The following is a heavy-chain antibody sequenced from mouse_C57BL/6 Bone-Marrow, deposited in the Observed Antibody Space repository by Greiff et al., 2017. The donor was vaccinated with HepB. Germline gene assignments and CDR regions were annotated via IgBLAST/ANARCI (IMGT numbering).Heavy chain of an antibody. CDR3: ARKSYGSRDY. CDR2: ISYDGSN. V-gene: IGHV3-6*01. CDR1: GYSITSGYY. D-gene: IGHD1-1*01. J-gene: IGHJ2*01. Sequence: EVKLMESGPGLVKPSQSLSLTCSVTGYSITSGYYWNWIRQFPGNKLEWMGYISYDGSNNYNPSLKNRISITRDTSKNQFFLKLNSVTTEDTATYYCARKSYGSRDYWGQGTTLTVSS.